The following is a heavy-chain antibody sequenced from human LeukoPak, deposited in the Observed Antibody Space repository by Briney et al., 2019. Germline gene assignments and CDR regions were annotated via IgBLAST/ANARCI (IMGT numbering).Heavy chain of an antibody. Sequence: ASVKVSCKASGYTFTSYDINWVRQATGQGLEWMGWMNPNSGNTGYAQKFQGRVTMTRNTSISTAYMELSSLRSEDTAVYYCAGGLLNVPNAFDIWGQGTMVTVSS. D-gene: IGHD6-6*01. CDR3: AGGLLNVPNAFDI. J-gene: IGHJ3*02. V-gene: IGHV1-8*01. CDR1: GYTFTSYD. CDR2: MNPNSGNT.